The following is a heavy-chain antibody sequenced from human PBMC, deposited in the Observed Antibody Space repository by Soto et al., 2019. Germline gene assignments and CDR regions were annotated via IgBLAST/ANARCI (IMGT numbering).Heavy chain of an antibody. CDR2: IIPIFATV. D-gene: IGHD5-18*01. Sequence: QVQLVQSGSEVKKPGSSVKVSCKASGGSSSSNPISWVRQAPGQGLEWMAGIIPIFATVHYAQKFQGRVTITAAESTSTAYMELTSLRSEDTAVYFCARGGRGYSSAPRYYFDYWGQGTLVTVS. J-gene: IGHJ4*02. CDR1: GGSSSSNP. CDR3: ARGGRGYSSAPRYYFDY. V-gene: IGHV1-69*01.